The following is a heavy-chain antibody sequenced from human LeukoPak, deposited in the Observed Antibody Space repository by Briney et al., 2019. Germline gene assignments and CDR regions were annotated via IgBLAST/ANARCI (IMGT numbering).Heavy chain of an antibody. CDR2: IYTSGTT. CDR3: GRDVRRSSSSANSYYYYMDV. V-gene: IGHV4-4*07. Sequence: SETLSLTCTVSDGSISNYYWSWIRQPAGKELEWIRRIYTSGTTNYNPSLKSRVTMSVDTSKNHFSMNLEYVTAADTAVYYCGRDVRRSSSSANSYYYYMDVWGKGTTVSVSS. CDR1: DGSISNYY. J-gene: IGHJ6*03. D-gene: IGHD6-6*01.